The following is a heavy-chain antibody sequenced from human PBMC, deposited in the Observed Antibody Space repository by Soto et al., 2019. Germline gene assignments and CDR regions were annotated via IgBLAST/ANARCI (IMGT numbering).Heavy chain of an antibody. CDR2: ISAYNGNT. Sequence: ASVKVSCKASGYTFTSYGISWVRQAPGQGLEWMGWISAYNGNTNYAQKLQGRVTMTTDTSTSTAYMELRSLRSDDTAVYYCARAFYYDILTGYLYGWFDPCGQGTLVTVSS. CDR3: ARAFYYDILTGYLYGWFDP. D-gene: IGHD3-9*01. V-gene: IGHV1-18*04. CDR1: GYTFTSYG. J-gene: IGHJ5*02.